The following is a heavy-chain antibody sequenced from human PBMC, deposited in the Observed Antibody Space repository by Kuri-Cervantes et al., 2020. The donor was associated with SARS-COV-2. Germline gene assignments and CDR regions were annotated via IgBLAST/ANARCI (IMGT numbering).Heavy chain of an antibody. CDR3: ARHEPSTVTTLFDY. V-gene: IGHV1-8*03. J-gene: IGHJ4*02. CDR2: MNPNSGNT. CDR1: GYTFTSYD. Sequence: ASVKVSCKASGYTFTSYDINWVRQATGQGLEWMGWMNPNSGNTGYAQKFQGRVTITRNTSISTAYMELSSLRSEDTAVYYCARHEPSTVTTLFDYWGQGTLVTVSS. D-gene: IGHD4-11*01.